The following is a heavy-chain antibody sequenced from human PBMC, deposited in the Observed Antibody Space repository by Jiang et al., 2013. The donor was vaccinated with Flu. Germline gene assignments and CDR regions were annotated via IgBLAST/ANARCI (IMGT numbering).Heavy chain of an antibody. Sequence: VKPSETLSLTCTVSGGSVSSGSYYWSWIRQPPGKGLEWIGYIYYSGSTNYNPSLKSRVTISVDTSKNQFSLKLSSVTAADTAVYYCARGEYSSSSEFDYWGQGTLVTVSS. V-gene: IGHV4-61*01. D-gene: IGHD6-6*01. CDR2: IYYSGST. J-gene: IGHJ4*02. CDR3: ARGEYSSSSEFDY. CDR1: GGSVSSGSYY.